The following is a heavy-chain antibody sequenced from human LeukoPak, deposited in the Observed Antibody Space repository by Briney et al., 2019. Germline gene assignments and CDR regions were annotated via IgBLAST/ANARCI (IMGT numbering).Heavy chain of an antibody. J-gene: IGHJ4*02. CDR1: GFILSHYC. D-gene: IGHD6-19*01. CDR3: ARDKASSGWYYFEY. CDR2: ISSTSDII. V-gene: IGHV3-48*01. Sequence: GGSLRLSCAASGFILSHYCMNWFRQAPGKGLEWISFISSTSDIIYYADSVKGRFTASRDNARNTLYLQMHSLRAEDTSVYYCARDKASSGWYYFEYWGQGALVTVSS.